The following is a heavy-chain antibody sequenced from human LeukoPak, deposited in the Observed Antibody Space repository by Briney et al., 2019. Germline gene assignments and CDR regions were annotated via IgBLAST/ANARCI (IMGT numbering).Heavy chain of an antibody. D-gene: IGHD3-9*01. CDR2: IIPIFGTA. CDR1: GGTLSSYA. Sequence: SVKVSCKASGGTLSSYAISWVRQAPGQGLEWMGGIIPIFGTANYAQKFQGRVTITADESTSTAYMELSSLRSEDTAVYYCARVGVSYDILTGYFDYWGPGTLVTVSS. V-gene: IGHV1-69*01. CDR3: ARVGVSYDILTGYFDY. J-gene: IGHJ4*02.